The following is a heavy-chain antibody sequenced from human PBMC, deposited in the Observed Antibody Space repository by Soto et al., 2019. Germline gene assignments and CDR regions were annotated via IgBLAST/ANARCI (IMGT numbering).Heavy chain of an antibody. Sequence: EVQLVESGGGMVQPGGSLRLSCAGSGFTFASHWMSWVRQAPGKGLEWVATIKQDGYEKNYVDSVKGRFTISRDTSKNSLYLQMNSMRPGDTAVYFCARLYDELRSVFCDYWGQGTLVTVSS. CDR2: IKQDGYEK. CDR3: ARLYDELRSVFCDY. V-gene: IGHV3-7*05. D-gene: IGHD2-8*01. J-gene: IGHJ4*02. CDR1: GFTFASHW.